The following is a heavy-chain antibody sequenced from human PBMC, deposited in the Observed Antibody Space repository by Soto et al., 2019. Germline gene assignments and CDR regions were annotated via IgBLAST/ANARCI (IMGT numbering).Heavy chain of an antibody. CDR2: IYWDDDK. D-gene: IGHD6-19*01. CDR1: GFSLSASGVG. V-gene: IGHV2-5*02. CDR3: AHSTYIAVAGYFDS. J-gene: IGHJ4*02. Sequence: QITLKESGPTLIKPTQTLTLTCSFSGFSLSASGVGVGWSRQSPGKALEWLALIYWDDDKRYNASLKSRLTISKDTSKNQVVLTMTHMDPVDTATYYCAHSTYIAVAGYFDSWGQGILVTVSS.